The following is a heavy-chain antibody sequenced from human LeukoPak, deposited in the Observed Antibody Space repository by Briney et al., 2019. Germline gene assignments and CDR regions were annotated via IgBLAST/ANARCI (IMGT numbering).Heavy chain of an antibody. D-gene: IGHD3-3*01. CDR3: ARDRDPNTIFGVVPYGMDV. V-gene: IGHV7-4-1*02. CDR1: GYTFTSYA. J-gene: IGHJ6*02. Sequence: GASVKVSCKASGYTFTSYAMNRVRQAPGQGLEWMGWINTNTGNPTYAQGFTGRFVFSLDTSVSTAYLQISSLKAEDTAVYYCARDRDPNTIFGVVPYGMDVWGQGTTVTVSS. CDR2: INTNTGNP.